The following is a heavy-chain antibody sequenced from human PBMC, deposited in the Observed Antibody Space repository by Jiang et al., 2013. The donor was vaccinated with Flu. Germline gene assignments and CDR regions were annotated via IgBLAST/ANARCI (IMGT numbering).Heavy chain of an antibody. CDR2: IYPGDSDT. Sequence: LEWMGIIYPGDSDTRYSPSFQGQVIISVDKTISTAYLQWSSLKASDTAMYYCARLPSSGAYWYFDLWGRGHPGHCLL. CDR3: ARLPSSGAYWYFDL. D-gene: IGHD3-22*01. J-gene: IGHJ2*01. V-gene: IGHV5-51*01.